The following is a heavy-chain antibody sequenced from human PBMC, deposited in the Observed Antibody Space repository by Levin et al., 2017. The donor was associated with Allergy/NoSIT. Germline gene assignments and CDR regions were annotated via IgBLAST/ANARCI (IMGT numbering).Heavy chain of an antibody. V-gene: IGHV4-38-2*02. J-gene: IGHJ3*02. D-gene: IGHD6-19*01. CDR3: ARDNPSGWYRGNAFDI. Sequence: TSETLSLTCAVSGYSISSGYYWGWIRQPPGKGLEWIGSIYHSGSTYYNPSLKSRVTISVDTSKNQFSLKLSSVTAADTAVYYCARDNPSGWYRGNAFDIWGQGTMVTVSS. CDR1: GYSISSGYY. CDR2: IYHSGST.